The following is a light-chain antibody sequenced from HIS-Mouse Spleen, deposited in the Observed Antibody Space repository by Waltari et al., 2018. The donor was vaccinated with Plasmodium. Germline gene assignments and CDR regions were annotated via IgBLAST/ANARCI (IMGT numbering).Light chain of an antibody. CDR3: YSTDSSGNHRV. Sequence: SSELTQPPPVSVSPGQTARIPCPVDASPNKYASWYHQKLGPAPVLVIYEDSKRPSGIPERFSGSSSGTMATLTISGAQVEDEADYYCYSTDSSGNHRVFGGGTKLTVL. CDR2: EDS. V-gene: IGLV3-10*01. J-gene: IGLJ3*02. CDR1: ASPNKY.